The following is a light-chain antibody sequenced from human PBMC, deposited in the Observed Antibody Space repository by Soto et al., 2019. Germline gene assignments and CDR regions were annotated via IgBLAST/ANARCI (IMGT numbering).Light chain of an antibody. J-gene: IGLJ2*01. CDR3: QAYDTSLSGVI. CDR2: ADN. Sequence: QLVLTQTPSVSGAPGQKITMSCTGSSSNIGAGYDVHWYQQLPGAAPRLLIYADNNRPSGVPERFSASNSGTSASLAITGLQGEDEAVYYCQAYDTSLSGVIFGAGTKLTVL. CDR1: SSNIGAGYD. V-gene: IGLV1-40*01.